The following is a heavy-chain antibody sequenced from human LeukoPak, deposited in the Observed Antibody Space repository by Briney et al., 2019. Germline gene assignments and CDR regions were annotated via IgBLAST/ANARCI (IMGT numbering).Heavy chain of an antibody. CDR1: GFTFSSYG. J-gene: IGHJ6*02. CDR3: AKDGCSSTSCEPSSLNCYYGVYV. Sequence: PGRSLRLSCAAAGFTFSSYGMHWVRQAPGKGLEWVAVISYDGSNKYYADSVKGRFTISRDNSKNTLYLQMNSLRAEDTAVYYCAKDGCSSTSCEPSSLNCYYGVYVWGQGTTVTVSS. D-gene: IGHD2-2*01. V-gene: IGHV3-30*18. CDR2: ISYDGSNK.